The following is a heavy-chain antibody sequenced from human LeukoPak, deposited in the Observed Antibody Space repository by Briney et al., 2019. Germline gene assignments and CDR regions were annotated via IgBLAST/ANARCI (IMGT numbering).Heavy chain of an antibody. Sequence: SETLSLTCAVSGGSISSSTNWWSWVRQPPGKGLEWIGEIYHSGSTNYNPSLKSRVTISVDTSKNQFSLKLSSVTAADTAVYYCARGLRPIQHWGQGTLVTVSS. V-gene: IGHV4-4*02. D-gene: IGHD3-16*01. CDR3: ARGLRPIQH. CDR1: GGSISSSTNW. J-gene: IGHJ1*01. CDR2: IYHSGST.